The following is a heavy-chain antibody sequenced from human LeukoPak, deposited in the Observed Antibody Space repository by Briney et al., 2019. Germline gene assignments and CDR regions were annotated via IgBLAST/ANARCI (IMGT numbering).Heavy chain of an antibody. CDR2: IYYSGST. CDR1: GSSISSHY. CDR3: ARGLGVTYYDSTGYLWYFDY. Sequence: PSETLSLTCTVSGSSISSHYWSWIRQPPGKGLEWIGYIYYSGSTKFNPSLKSRVTISVDTSKNQFSLKLSSVTAADTAVYYCARGLGVTYYDSTGYLWYFDYWGQGTLVTVSS. V-gene: IGHV4-59*11. J-gene: IGHJ4*02. D-gene: IGHD3-22*01.